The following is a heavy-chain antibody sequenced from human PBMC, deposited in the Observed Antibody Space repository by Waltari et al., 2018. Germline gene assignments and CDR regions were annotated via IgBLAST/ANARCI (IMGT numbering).Heavy chain of an antibody. CDR1: GFTLFTYA. CDR3: AKPFYNWDDPLHS. CDR2: ISVSDAT. V-gene: IGHV3-23*01. D-gene: IGHD1-20*01. J-gene: IGHJ1*01. Sequence: GQLLGSGGGLVQPGGSLRLPVKPPGFTLFTYAINWVRQAPGKGLEWVSSISVSDATYYADSVKGRFTISRDYSDNTVYLQMDSLRADDTAVYFCAKPFYNWDDPLHSWGQGTPVTVSS.